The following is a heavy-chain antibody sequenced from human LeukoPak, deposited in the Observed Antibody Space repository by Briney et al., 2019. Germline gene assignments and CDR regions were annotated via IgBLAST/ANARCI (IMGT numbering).Heavy chain of an antibody. V-gene: IGHV4-59*01. J-gene: IGHJ5*02. Sequence: SETLSLTCPVCGGSILHYYWSWIRQPSAKELAWIEYMYDSGSTNYTPSLKRRATTTGHTTKNQNALKLSSVTAADTAGYYYANAERRYRFDPSGQGTLFTVSS. CDR3: ANAERRYRFDP. CDR1: GGSILHYY. D-gene: IGHD1-1*01. CDR2: MYDSGST.